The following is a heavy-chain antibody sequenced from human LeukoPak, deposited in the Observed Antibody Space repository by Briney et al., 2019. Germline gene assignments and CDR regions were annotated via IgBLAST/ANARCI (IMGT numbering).Heavy chain of an antibody. CDR3: ASITTVVTGFDY. CDR1: GFTFSSYW. V-gene: IGHV3-7*01. J-gene: IGHJ4*02. CDR2: IKQDGSEK. Sequence: PGGSLRLSCAASGFTFSSYWMSWVRQAPGKGLEWVANIKQDGSEKYYVDSVKGRFTISRDNSKNSLYLQMNSLRAEDKAVYYCASITTVVTGFDYWGQGTLVTVSS. D-gene: IGHD4-23*01.